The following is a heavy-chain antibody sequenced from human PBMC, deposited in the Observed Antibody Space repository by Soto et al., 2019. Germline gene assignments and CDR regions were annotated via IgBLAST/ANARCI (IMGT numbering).Heavy chain of an antibody. CDR3: TRPGGDGYVDI. V-gene: IGHV3-73*01. J-gene: IGHJ3*02. Sequence: GGSLRLSCAASGFTLSGSAIHWVRQASGKGLEWVGRIRSKANSYATAYAASVRGRFTISRDDSKNTAYLQLNSLKTEDTAVYYCTRPGGDGYVDIWGQGTMVTVSS. CDR1: GFTLSGSA. CDR2: IRSKANSYAT. D-gene: IGHD2-21*01.